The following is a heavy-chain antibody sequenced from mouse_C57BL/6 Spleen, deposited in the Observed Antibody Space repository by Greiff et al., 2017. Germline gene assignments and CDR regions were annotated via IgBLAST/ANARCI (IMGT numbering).Heavy chain of an antibody. CDR1: GYTFTSYG. V-gene: IGHV1-81*01. D-gene: IGHD2-10*02. CDR3: ARGGYGNYLFAY. Sequence: VKVVESGAELARPGASVKLSCKASGYTFTSYGISWVKQRTGQGLEWIGEIYPRSGNTYYNEKFKGKATLTADKSSSTAYMELRSLTSEDSAVYFCARGGYGNYLFAYWGQGTLVTVSA. J-gene: IGHJ3*01. CDR2: IYPRSGNT.